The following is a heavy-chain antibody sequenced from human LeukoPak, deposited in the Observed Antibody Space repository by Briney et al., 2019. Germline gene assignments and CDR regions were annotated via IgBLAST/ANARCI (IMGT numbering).Heavy chain of an antibody. Sequence: GGSLRLSCAACGFIFDDCAVYWVRPARGKGLEWVSGISWNSGIIDYADSVKGRFTISRDNAKNSLYLQMNSLRAEDTAFYYCAMSTVSSGFDRWGQGTLVTVSS. CDR3: AMSTVSSGFDR. CDR1: GFIFDDCA. J-gene: IGHJ4*02. CDR2: ISWNSGII. V-gene: IGHV3-9*01. D-gene: IGHD4-17*01.